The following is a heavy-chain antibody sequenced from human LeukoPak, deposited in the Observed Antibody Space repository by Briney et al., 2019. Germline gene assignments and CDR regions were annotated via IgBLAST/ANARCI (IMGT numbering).Heavy chain of an antibody. CDR2: INTNTGNP. V-gene: IGHV7-4-1*02. CDR1: GYTFTSYA. Sequence: ASVKVSCKASGYTFTSYAMNWVRQAPGQGLEWMGWINTNTGNPTYAQGFTGRFVFSLDTSVSTAYLQISSLKAEDTAVYHCARDQPSQLRYFDWFKDYYYMDVWGKGTTVTVSS. J-gene: IGHJ6*03. D-gene: IGHD3-9*01. CDR3: ARDQPSQLRYFDWFKDYYYMDV.